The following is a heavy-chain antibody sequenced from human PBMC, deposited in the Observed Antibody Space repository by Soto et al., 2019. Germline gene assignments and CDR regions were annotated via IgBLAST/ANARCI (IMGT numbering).Heavy chain of an antibody. J-gene: IGHJ4*02. CDR2: IGGNGGTT. Sequence: EVQLLDSGGGLVQPVGSLRLSCVASGFTFSTYAMSWVRQSPGTGLEWVSGIGGNGGTTRYADSVKGRFTIFRDNSKNTVYLHMNSLRVEDTAVYYCANTMYGGCDYWGPGPLVTVSS. D-gene: IGHD5-12*01. V-gene: IGHV3-23*01. CDR1: GFTFSTYA. CDR3: ANTMYGGCDY.